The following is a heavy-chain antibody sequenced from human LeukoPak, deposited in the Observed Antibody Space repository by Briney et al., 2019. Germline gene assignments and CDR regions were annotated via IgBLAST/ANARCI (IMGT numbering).Heavy chain of an antibody. J-gene: IGHJ4*02. CDR2: ITHSGRS. CDR1: GGSLSTYY. D-gene: IGHD1-14*01. Sequence: SETLSLTCAVYGGSLSTYYWSCIRQAPGKGLEWIGEITHSGRSNYNPSLKSRVTISLDSSKNQFSLKVRSVTAADTAVYYCARNGDHSLEYWGQGVLVIVSS. V-gene: IGHV4-34*01. CDR3: ARNGDHSLEY.